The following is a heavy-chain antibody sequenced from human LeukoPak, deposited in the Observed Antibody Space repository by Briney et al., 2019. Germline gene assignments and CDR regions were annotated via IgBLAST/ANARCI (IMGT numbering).Heavy chain of an antibody. V-gene: IGHV3-21*01. CDR3: ARDTSYYYDSSGYYYVWDYFDY. J-gene: IGHJ4*02. D-gene: IGHD3-22*01. Sequence: PGGSLRLSCAASGFTFSSYSMNWVRQAPGKGLEWVSSISSSSSYIYYADSVKGRFTISRDNAKNSLYLQMNSLRAEDTAVYYCARDTSYYYDSSGYYYVWDYFDYWGQGTLVTVSS. CDR2: ISSSSSYI. CDR1: GFTFSSYS.